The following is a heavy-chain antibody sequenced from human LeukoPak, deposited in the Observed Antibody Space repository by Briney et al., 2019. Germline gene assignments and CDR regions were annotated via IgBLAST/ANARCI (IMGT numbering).Heavy chain of an antibody. V-gene: IGHV3-13*04. CDR1: GFTFSSYD. CDR2: IGTSGDT. J-gene: IGHJ6*03. D-gene: IGHD1/OR15-1a*01. CDR3: ARDRGNSYMDV. Sequence: GGSLRLSCAASGFTFSSYDKHWVRQSTGKGLEWVSRIGTSGDTYYPGSVKGRFTISRENAKNSLYLQMNSLRAGDTAVYYCARDRGNSYMDVWGKGITVSVSS.